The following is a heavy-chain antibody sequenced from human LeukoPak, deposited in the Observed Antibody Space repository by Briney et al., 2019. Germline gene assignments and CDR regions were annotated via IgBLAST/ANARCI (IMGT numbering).Heavy chain of an antibody. D-gene: IGHD6-19*01. V-gene: IGHV4-34*01. CDR3: AREDSSGWYGQDY. J-gene: IGHJ4*02. CDR2: INHSGST. CDR1: GLTFNNYA. Sequence: GSLRLSCTASGLTFNNYAMNWVRQPPGKGLEWIGEINHSGSTNYNPSLKSRVTISVDTSKNQFSLKLSSVTAADTAVYYCAREDSSGWYGQDYWGQGTLVTVSS.